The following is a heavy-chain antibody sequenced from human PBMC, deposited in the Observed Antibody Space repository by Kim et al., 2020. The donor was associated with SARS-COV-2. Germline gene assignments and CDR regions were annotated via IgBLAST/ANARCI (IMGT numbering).Heavy chain of an antibody. V-gene: IGHV1-3*01. D-gene: IGHD6-19*01. Sequence: KYSQKFQGRVTITRDTSATTAYMELSSLRSEDTAVYYCARVGSSGWYGDSWGQGTLVTVSS. J-gene: IGHJ4*02. CDR3: ARVGSSGWYGDS.